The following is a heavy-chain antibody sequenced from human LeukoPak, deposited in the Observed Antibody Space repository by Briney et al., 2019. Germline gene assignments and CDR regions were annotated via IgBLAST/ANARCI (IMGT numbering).Heavy chain of an antibody. CDR2: LTDSGGTT. V-gene: IGHV3-23*01. CDR3: AKKRDAFDI. D-gene: IGHD5-24*01. CDR1: GFTLSSYA. Sequence: GSLRLSCVASGFTLSSYAMGWVRQAPGKRPEWVSSLTDSGGTTYYVDSVKGRFTISRDNSKNTLYLHMNSLRAEDTAMYYCAKKRDAFDIWGQGTVVAVSS. J-gene: IGHJ3*02.